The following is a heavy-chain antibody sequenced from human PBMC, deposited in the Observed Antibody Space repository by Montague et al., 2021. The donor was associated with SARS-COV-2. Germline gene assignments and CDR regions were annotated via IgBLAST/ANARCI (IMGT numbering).Heavy chain of an antibody. Sequence: SLRLSCVASGFIFSSYEMNRVRQAPGKGLEWVSYISNSGDTTYYADSVKGRFTISRDNAKNSLYLQMSSLRAEDTAVYYCAGAGEDYYYDSSGFLYWGQGILVTVSS. CDR1: GFIFSSYE. V-gene: IGHV3-48*03. CDR3: AGAGEDYYYDSSGFLY. CDR2: ISNSGDTT. D-gene: IGHD3-22*01. J-gene: IGHJ4*02.